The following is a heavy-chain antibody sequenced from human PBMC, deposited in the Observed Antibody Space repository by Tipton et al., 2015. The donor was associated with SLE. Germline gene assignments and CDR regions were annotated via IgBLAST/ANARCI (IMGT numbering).Heavy chain of an antibody. J-gene: IGHJ6*02. Sequence: QLVQSGPEVKKPGASVKVSCQASGYTFTTYGITWVRQAPGQGLEWMGWISTYNGNTNYAQKLQGRLTLTTDTSTNTAYMELRSLRSDDTAVYYCASEGLGYAMDVWGRGTTVSVSS. D-gene: IGHD3-16*01. V-gene: IGHV1-18*01. CDR3: ASEGLGYAMDV. CDR2: ISTYNGNT. CDR1: GYTFTTYG.